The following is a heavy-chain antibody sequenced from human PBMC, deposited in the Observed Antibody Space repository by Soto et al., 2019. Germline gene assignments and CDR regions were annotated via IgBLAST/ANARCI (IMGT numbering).Heavy chain of an antibody. CDR2: IYPGDSDT. D-gene: IGHD1-1*01. CDR1: GYSFTSYW. J-gene: IGHJ6*03. CDR3: AITPRTTGTGNYYYYYMDV. V-gene: IGHV5-51*07. Sequence: GESLKISCKGSGYSFTSYWIGWVHQMPGKGLEWMGIIYPGDSDTRYSPSFQGQVTISADKSISTAYLQWSSLKASDTAMYYCAITPRTTGTGNYYYYYMDVWGKGTTVTVSS.